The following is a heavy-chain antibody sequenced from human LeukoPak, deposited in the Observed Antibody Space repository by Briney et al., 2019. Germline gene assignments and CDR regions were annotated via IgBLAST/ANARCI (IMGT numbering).Heavy chain of an antibody. CDR1: GGSFSGYY. J-gene: IGHJ4*02. Sequence: SETLSLTCAVYGGSFSGYYWSWIRQPPGKGLEWIGEINHSGSTNYNPSLKSRVTISVDTSKNQFSLKLSSVTAADTAVYYCARGQEDIVVVVAAHNSYYFDYWAREPWSPSPQ. D-gene: IGHD2-15*01. CDR3: ARGQEDIVVVVAAHNSYYFDY. CDR2: INHSGST. V-gene: IGHV4-34*01.